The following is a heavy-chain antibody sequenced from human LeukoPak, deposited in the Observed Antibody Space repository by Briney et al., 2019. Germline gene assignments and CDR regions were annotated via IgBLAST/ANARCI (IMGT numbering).Heavy chain of an antibody. V-gene: IGHV3-23*01. CDR3: AKLSPYGGIGY. CDR2: ISGNGGST. Sequence: GGSLRLSCAASGFTFSSSAMSWLRQAPGKGLEWVSAISGNGGSTYYADSVEGRFTISRDNSKNTLYLQMNSLSAEDTAVYYCAKLSPYGGIGYWGQGTLVTVSS. J-gene: IGHJ4*02. D-gene: IGHD4-23*01. CDR1: GFTFSSSA.